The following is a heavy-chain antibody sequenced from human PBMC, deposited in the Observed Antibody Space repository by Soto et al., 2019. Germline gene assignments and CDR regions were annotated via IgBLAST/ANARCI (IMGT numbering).Heavy chain of an antibody. CDR2: IGTAGDT. V-gene: IGHV3-13*01. CDR1: GFTFSSYD. J-gene: IGHJ4*02. D-gene: IGHD3-22*01. CDR3: ARGYYDSSGYYYGGVYFDY. Sequence: GGSLRLSCAASGFTFSSYDMHGVRQATGKGLEWVSAIGTAGDTYYPGSVKGRFTISRENAKNSLYLQMNSLRAGDTAVYYCARGYYDSSGYYYGGVYFDYWGQGTLVTVSS.